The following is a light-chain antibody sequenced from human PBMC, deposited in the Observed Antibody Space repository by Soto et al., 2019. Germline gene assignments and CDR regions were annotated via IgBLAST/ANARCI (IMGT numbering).Light chain of an antibody. CDR1: QSVGSD. CDR3: QQYNSYSPWT. CDR2: DIF. Sequence: EIVMTHSPATLSLSPFQIATLSCRASQSVGSDLAWYQQKPGQAPRLVIYDIFTRATGVPTRFSGSGSGTEFTLTISSLQPDDFATYYCQQYNSYSPWTFGQGTKVDIK. J-gene: IGKJ1*01. V-gene: IGKV3D-15*01.